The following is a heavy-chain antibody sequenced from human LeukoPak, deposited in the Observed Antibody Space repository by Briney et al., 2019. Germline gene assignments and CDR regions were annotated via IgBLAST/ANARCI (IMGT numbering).Heavy chain of an antibody. J-gene: IGHJ5*02. D-gene: IGHD5-12*01. CDR2: IYYSGST. CDR3: ARGLRDWFDP. V-gene: IGHV4-31*03. Sequence: SGPTLVNPPQTLTLTCTFSGFSLSTSGMCVSWIRQHPGKGLEWIGYIYYSGSTYYNPSLKSRVTISVDTSKNQFSLKLSSVTAADTAVYYCARGLRDWFDPWGQGTLVTVSS. CDR1: GFSLSTSGMC.